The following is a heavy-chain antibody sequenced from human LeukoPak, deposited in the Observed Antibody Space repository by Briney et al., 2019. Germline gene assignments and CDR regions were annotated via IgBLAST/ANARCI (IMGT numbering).Heavy chain of an antibody. J-gene: IGHJ4*02. Sequence: ASVKVSCKASGYTFTSYDINWVRQATGQGLEWMGWMNPNSGNTGYAQKLQGRVTMTTDTSTSTAYMELRSLRSDDTAVYYCARGWLQSLHFDYWGQGTLVTVSS. CDR2: MNPNSGNT. CDR3: ARGWLQSLHFDY. D-gene: IGHD5-24*01. V-gene: IGHV1-8*01. CDR1: GYTFTSYD.